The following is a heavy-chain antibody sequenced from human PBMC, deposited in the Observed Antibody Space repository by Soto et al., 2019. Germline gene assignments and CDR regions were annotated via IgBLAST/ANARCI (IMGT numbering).Heavy chain of an antibody. V-gene: IGHV1-46*01. Sequence: GASVKVSCKASGYTFTSYYMPWVRQAPGQGLEWMGMINPSGGSTSYAQKFQGRVTMTRDTSTSTVYMELSSLRSEDTAVYYCAVLNSGSNFDYWGQGTLVTVSS. CDR1: GYTFTSYY. J-gene: IGHJ4*02. D-gene: IGHD3-10*01. CDR2: INPSGGST. CDR3: AVLNSGSNFDY.